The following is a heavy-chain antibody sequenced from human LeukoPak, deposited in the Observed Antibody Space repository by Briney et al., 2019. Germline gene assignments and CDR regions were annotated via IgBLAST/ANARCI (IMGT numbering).Heavy chain of an antibody. J-gene: IGHJ4*02. CDR3: AKAPSGWFPVDY. D-gene: IGHD6-19*01. CDR2: ISYDGSYK. Sequence: PGGSLRLSCAASGFTFSSYGMHWVRQAPGKGLEWVAVISYDGSYKYYADSVKGRFTISRDNSKNTLYLQMNSLRAEDTAVYYCAKAPSGWFPVDYWGQGTLVTVSS. V-gene: IGHV3-30*18. CDR1: GFTFSSYG.